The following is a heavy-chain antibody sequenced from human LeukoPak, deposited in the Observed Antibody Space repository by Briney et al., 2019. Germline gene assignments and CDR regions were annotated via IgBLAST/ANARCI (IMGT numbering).Heavy chain of an antibody. J-gene: IGHJ4*02. Sequence: SETLSLTCTVSGGSISSYYWNWIRQPPGKGLEWIGYIYYSGSTNYNPSLKSRVTISVDASNNHFSLKLTSVTAADTAVYYCARAGSYRGFFDYWSQGTLVTVSS. CDR3: ARAGSYRGFFDY. CDR1: GGSISSYY. D-gene: IGHD1-26*01. CDR2: IYYSGST. V-gene: IGHV4-59*01.